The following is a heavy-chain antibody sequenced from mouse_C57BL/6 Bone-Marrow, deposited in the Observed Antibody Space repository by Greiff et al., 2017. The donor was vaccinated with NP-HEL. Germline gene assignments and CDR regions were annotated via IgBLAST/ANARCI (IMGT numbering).Heavy chain of an antibody. J-gene: IGHJ3*01. CDR1: GFTFSSYA. Sequence: EVQVVESGGGLVKPGGSLKLSCAASGFTFSSYAMSWVRQTPEKRLEWVATISDGGSYTYYPDNVKGRFTISRDNAKNNLYLQMSHLKSEDTATYYCARDLAYYSNYGFAYWGQGTLVTVSA. CDR3: ARDLAYYSNYGFAY. D-gene: IGHD2-5*01. CDR2: ISDGGSYT. V-gene: IGHV5-4*01.